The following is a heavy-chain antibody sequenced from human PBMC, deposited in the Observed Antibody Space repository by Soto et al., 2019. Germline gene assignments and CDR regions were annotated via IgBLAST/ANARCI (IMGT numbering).Heavy chain of an antibody. J-gene: IGHJ4*02. CDR1: GGSITRSNW. D-gene: IGHD5-18*01. Sequence: QVQLQESGPGLVKPSGTLSLTCAVSGGSITRSNWWSWVRQPPGKGLEWIGEVAHSGSTNYNPSLTSRVPISVDKSKNPFSLKLNSVTAADTALYYCARSLPQPVYWGQGTLVTVSS. CDR3: ARSLPQPVY. CDR2: VAHSGST. V-gene: IGHV4-4*02.